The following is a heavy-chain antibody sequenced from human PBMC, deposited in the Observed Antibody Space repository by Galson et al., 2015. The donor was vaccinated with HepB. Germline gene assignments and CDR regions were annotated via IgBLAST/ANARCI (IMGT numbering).Heavy chain of an antibody. V-gene: IGHV3-21*01. CDR2: ISSRSSYI. D-gene: IGHD3-16*01. CDR3: ARDLGGIVGGGYFFDY. J-gene: IGHJ4*02. CDR1: GFTFSSYN. Sequence: SLRLSCAASGFTFSSYNMNWVRQAPGKGLEWVSSISSRSSYIYYADSVKGRFTISRDDAQNSLYLQMNSLRAEDTAVYYCARDLGGIVGGGYFFDYWGQGTLVTVSS.